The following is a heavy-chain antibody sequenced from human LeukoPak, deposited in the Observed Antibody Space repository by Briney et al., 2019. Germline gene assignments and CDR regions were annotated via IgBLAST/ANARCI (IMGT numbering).Heavy chain of an antibody. J-gene: IGHJ5*02. Sequence: SVKVSCKASGYTFTSYGISWVRQAPGQGLEWMGGIIPIFGTANYAQKFQGRVTITADESTSTAYMELSSLRSEDTAVYYCARGPAVTNWFDPWGQGTLVTVSS. CDR2: IIPIFGTA. V-gene: IGHV1-69*13. D-gene: IGHD4-23*01. CDR1: GYTFTSYG. CDR3: ARGPAVTNWFDP.